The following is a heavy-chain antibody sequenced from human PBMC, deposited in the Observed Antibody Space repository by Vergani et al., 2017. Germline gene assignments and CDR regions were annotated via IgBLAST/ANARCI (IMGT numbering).Heavy chain of an antibody. Sequence: EVELVQSGPEMRKPGESLKISCKGSEYRFGNYWIGWVRQMPGKGLEWMGIIYPADSDTRYSPSFQGQVTISADKSISTAFRQWDSLKATDTALYYCARHTTYTDSWGQGTLVTVAS. CDR1: EYRFGNYW. CDR2: IYPADSDT. V-gene: IGHV5-51*01. J-gene: IGHJ4*02. D-gene: IGHD1-1*01. CDR3: ARHTTYTDS.